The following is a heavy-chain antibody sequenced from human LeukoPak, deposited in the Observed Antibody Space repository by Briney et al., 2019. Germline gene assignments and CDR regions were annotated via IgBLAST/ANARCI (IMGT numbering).Heavy chain of an antibody. J-gene: IGHJ4*02. CDR1: GYTFTSYY. Sequence: GASVKVSCKASGYTFTSYYMHWVRQAPGQGLEWMGIINPSGGSTSYAQKFQGRVTMTRDMSTSTVYMELSSLRSEDTAVYYCARDLGYSYGVEGDYFDYWGQGTLVTVSS. V-gene: IGHV1-46*01. CDR2: INPSGGST. CDR3: ARDLGYSYGVEGDYFDY. D-gene: IGHD5-18*01.